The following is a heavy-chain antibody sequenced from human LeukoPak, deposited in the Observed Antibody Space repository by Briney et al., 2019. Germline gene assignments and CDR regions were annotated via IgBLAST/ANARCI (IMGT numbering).Heavy chain of an antibody. CDR2: INHSGST. CDR1: GGSISSGGYY. Sequence: PSQTLSLTCTVSGGSISSGGYYWSWIRQPPGKGLEWIGEINHSGSTNYNPSLKSRVTISVDTSKNQFSLKLSSVTAADTAVYYCARGRGAAAAGQTYYFDYWGQGTLVTVSS. V-gene: IGHV4-30-2*01. D-gene: IGHD6-13*01. CDR3: ARGRGAAAAGQTYYFDY. J-gene: IGHJ4*02.